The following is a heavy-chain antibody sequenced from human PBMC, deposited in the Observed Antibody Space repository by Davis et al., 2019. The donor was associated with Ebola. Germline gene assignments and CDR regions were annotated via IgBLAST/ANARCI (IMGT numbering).Heavy chain of an antibody. Sequence: PSETLSLTCVMSGDSVSSNSGAWNWIRQSPSRGLEWLGRTYYASKWFHDYAVSVKSRTTITPDTSKNQLSLHLNSVTPEDTAVYYCARGWLRTAFDIWGQGTMVTVSP. CDR2: TYYASKWFH. CDR3: ARGWLRTAFDI. V-gene: IGHV6-1*01. J-gene: IGHJ3*02. D-gene: IGHD5-24*01. CDR1: GDSVSSNSGA.